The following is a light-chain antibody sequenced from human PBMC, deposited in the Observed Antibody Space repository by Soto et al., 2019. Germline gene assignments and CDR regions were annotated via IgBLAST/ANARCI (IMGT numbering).Light chain of an antibody. CDR1: SSGVGSHDL. CDR3: SSFTSTTTYV. V-gene: IGLV2-14*02. CDR2: DVS. Sequence: QSALTQPASVSGSPGQSIAISCTGTSSGVGSHDLVSWYQQQSGKVPKLIIYDVSSRPSGVSNRFSGSKSGNTASLTISGLQAEDEADYYCSSFTSTTTYVFGTGTKLTVL. J-gene: IGLJ1*01.